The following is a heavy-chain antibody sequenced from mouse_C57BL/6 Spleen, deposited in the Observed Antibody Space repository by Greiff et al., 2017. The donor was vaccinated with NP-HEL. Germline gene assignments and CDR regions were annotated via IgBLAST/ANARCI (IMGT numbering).Heavy chain of an antibody. V-gene: IGHV14-4*01. CDR3: TLLWSLFAY. CDR1: GFNIKDDY. J-gene: IGHJ3*01. Sequence: EVKLVESGAELVRPGASVKLSCTASGFNIKDDYMHWVKQRPEQGLEWIGWIDPENGDTEYASKFQGKATITADTSSNTAYLQLSSLTSEDTAVYYCTLLWSLFAYWGQGTLVTVSA. CDR2: IDPENGDT. D-gene: IGHD1-1*02.